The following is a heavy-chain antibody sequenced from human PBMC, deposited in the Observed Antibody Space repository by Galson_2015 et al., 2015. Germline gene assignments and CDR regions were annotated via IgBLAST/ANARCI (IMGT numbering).Heavy chain of an antibody. J-gene: IGHJ4*02. D-gene: IGHD2/OR15-2a*01. CDR3: ARRGQGVLREFDY. CDR1: GYSFTSHW. CDR2: IYPGTSDT. Sequence: QSGAEVKKPGESLKISCKGSGYSFTSHWIVWVRQTPGKGLEWMGIIYPGTSDTRYSPSFQGQVTISADKSINTAYLQWSSLTASDPAMYYCARRGQGVLREFDYWGQGTLVTVSS. V-gene: IGHV5-51*01.